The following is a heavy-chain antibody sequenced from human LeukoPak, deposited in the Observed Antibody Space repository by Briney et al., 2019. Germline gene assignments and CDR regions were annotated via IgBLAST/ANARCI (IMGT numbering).Heavy chain of an antibody. J-gene: IGHJ6*03. CDR3: ARDPYSGSYSAYYYHYMDV. V-gene: IGHV3-74*01. CDR2: INGLGTAT. D-gene: IGHD1-26*01. Sequence: GGSLRLSCAGSGWMHWVRQAPGKGLVWVSGINGLGTATYYADSVKGRFTISRDNAKNMVSLQMNSLSAEDTAVYYCARDPYSGSYSAYYYHYMDVWGKGTTVTVSS. CDR1: GW.